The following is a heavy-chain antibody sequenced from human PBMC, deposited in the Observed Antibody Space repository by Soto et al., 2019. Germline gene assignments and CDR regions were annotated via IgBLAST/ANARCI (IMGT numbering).Heavy chain of an antibody. CDR3: AKNTVKGTGDRYYYYGMDV. J-gene: IGHJ6*02. D-gene: IGHD7-27*01. CDR2: ISWDGGST. Sequence: GGSLRLSCAAPGFTFSDYYMSWVRQAPGKGLEWVSLISWDGGSTYYADSVKGRFTISRDNSKNSLYLQMNSLRAEDTALYYCAKNTVKGTGDRYYYYGMDVWGQGTTVTVSS. V-gene: IGHV3-43D*04. CDR1: GFTFSDYY.